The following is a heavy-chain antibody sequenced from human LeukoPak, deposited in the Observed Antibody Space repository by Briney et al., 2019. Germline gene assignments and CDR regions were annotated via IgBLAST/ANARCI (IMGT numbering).Heavy chain of an antibody. J-gene: IGHJ3*02. CDR3: ARKYYYDSSGYRAFDI. Sequence: SVKVSCKASGGTFSSYAISWVRQAPGQGLEWMGRIIPIPGIANYAQKFQGRVTITADKSTSTAYMELSSLRSEDTAVYYCARKYYYDSSGYRAFDIWGQGKMVTVSS. CDR1: GGTFSSYA. D-gene: IGHD3-22*01. CDR2: IIPIPGIA. V-gene: IGHV1-69*04.